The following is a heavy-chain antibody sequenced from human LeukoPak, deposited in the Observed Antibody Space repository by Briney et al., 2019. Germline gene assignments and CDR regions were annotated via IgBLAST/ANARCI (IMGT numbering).Heavy chain of an antibody. CDR3: ARTRMGPGAFDI. D-gene: IGHD2-15*01. CDR1: GGSISSSNW. CDR2: IYHSGST. J-gene: IGHJ3*02. V-gene: IGHV4-4*02. Sequence: SGTLSLTCAVSGGSISSSNWWSWVRQPPGKGLEWIGEIYHSGSTYYNPSLKSRVTISVDTSKNQFSLKLSSVTAADTAVYYCARTRMGPGAFDIWGQGTMVTVSS.